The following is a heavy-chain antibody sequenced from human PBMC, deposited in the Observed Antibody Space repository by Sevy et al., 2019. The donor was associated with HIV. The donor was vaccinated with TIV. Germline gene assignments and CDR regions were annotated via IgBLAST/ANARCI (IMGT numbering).Heavy chain of an antibody. CDR2: IKSRPDGGAT. CDR3: STDPIIVLLVTDGMDV. J-gene: IGHJ6*02. V-gene: IGHV3-15*01. CDR1: GFTFSYAW. D-gene: IGHD2-8*02. Sequence: GGSLRLSCVASGFTFSYAWMSWVRQAPGKGLEWVGRIKSRPDGGATDYAAPVKGRFTISRDDSKNTLHLQMNSLKTEDTAVYYCSTDPIIVLLVTDGMDVWGQGTTVTVSS.